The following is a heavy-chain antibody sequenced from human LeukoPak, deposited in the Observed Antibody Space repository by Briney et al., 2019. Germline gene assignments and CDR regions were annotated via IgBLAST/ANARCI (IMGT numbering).Heavy chain of an antibody. D-gene: IGHD6-13*01. CDR2: IGAHSDGI. J-gene: IGHJ4*02. V-gene: IGHV3-23*01. CDR3: AKIYSPVTAAQIDY. CDR1: GFTFFSFA. Sequence: TGGSLRLSCVASGFTFFSFAMVWVRQAPGKGLEWVSVIGAHSDGIQYADSVKGRFTISRDNSKSTLYLQMNSLRAEDTAVYYCAKIYSPVTAAQIDYWGQGTLVTVSS.